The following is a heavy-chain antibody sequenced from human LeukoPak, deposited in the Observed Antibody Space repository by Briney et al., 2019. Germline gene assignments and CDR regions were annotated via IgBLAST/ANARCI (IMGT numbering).Heavy chain of an antibody. CDR3: ARCPESSGYYYELDS. J-gene: IGHJ4*02. V-gene: IGHV3-30-3*01. CDR2: ISYDGSNK. CDR1: GITFSSYA. D-gene: IGHD3-22*01. Sequence: GRSLRLSCAASGITFSSYAMHWVRQAPGKGLEWVAVISYDGSNKYYADSVKGRFTISRDNSKNTLYLQMNSLRAEDTAVYYCARCPESSGYYYELDSWGQGTLVTVSS.